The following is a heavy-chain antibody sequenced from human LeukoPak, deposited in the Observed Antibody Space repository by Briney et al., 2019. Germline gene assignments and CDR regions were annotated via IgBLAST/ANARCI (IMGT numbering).Heavy chain of an antibody. CDR1: GFTFDEYG. D-gene: IGHD3-10*01. V-gene: IGHV3-20*04. CDR3: ARGGSFNNY. CDR2: ITRNGATA. Sequence: GGSLRLSCAASGFTFDEYGMTWVRQAPGKGLEWVSGITRNGATAGYADSVKGRFTISRDNAKNSLYLQMNSLRVEDTALYFCARGGSFNNYWGQGTLVTVSS. J-gene: IGHJ4*02.